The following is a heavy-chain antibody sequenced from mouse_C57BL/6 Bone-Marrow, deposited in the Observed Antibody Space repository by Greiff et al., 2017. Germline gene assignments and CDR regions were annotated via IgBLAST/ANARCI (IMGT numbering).Heavy chain of an antibody. J-gene: IGHJ2*01. CDR1: GFNIKDDY. Sequence: EVQLQQSGAELVRPGASVKLSCTASGFNIKDDYMHWVKQRPEQGLEWIGWIDPENGDTEYASKFQGKATITADTSSNTAYLQLSSLTSEDTAVYYCTTRVFTTPHVDYWGQGTTLTVSS. CDR2: IDPENGDT. D-gene: IGHD1-1*01. CDR3: TTRVFTTPHVDY. V-gene: IGHV14-4*01.